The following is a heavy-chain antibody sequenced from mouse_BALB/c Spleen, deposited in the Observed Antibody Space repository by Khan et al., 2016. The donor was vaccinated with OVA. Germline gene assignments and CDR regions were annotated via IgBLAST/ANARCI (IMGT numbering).Heavy chain of an antibody. CDR2: INPSSGYT. V-gene: IGHV1-4*01. CDR3: ARTHEK. CDR1: GYTFTSYT. Sequence: QVQLKESGAELARPGASVKMSCKASGYTFTSYTMHWVKQRPGQGLEWIGYINPSSGYTKYNQKFKDKATLTEDKYSSKAYMQLSSLTSEDSAVYYCARTHEKWGQGTTLTVSS. J-gene: IGHJ2*01.